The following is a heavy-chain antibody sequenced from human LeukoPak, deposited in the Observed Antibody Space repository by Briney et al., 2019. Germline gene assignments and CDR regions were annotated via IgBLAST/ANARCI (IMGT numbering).Heavy chain of an antibody. V-gene: IGHV4-38-2*01. CDR2: IYHSGST. D-gene: IGHD3-9*01. J-gene: IGHJ5*02. CDR3: ARTVLRYFDWLSQGWFDP. CDR1: GYSISSGYY. Sequence: PSETLSLTCAVSGYSISSGYYRGWIRQPPGKGLEWIGSIYHSGSTYYNPSLKSRVTISVDTSKNQFSLKLSSVTAADTAVYYCARTVLRYFDWLSQGWFDPWGQGTLVTVSS.